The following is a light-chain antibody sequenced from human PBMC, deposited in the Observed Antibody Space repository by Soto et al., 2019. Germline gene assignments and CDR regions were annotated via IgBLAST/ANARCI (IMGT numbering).Light chain of an antibody. CDR3: QQSYSTPLT. J-gene: IGKJ4*01. V-gene: IGKV1-39*01. CDR1: QSISSY. Sequence: DIQMTQSPSSLSASVGDRVTITCRASQSISSYLNWYQQKPGKAPKLLIYAASSLQSGVPSRFSGSGSGTEFTLTISSLQPEDFATYSGQQSYSTPLTFGGGTKVEIK. CDR2: AAS.